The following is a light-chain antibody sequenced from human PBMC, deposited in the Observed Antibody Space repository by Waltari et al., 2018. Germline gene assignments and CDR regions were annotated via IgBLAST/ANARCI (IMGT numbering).Light chain of an antibody. CDR2: EDT. Sequence: QSVLTQPASVSGSPGQSITISCTVTSSDVGNSNVVSWYLQDPGKVPKLLIYEDTMRPSGVSNRFSGSKSVNTAFLTVAGLRTEDEGDYYCCSYSRSGTFLFGTGTRVTVL. CDR1: SSDVGNSNV. V-gene: IGLV2-23*01. CDR3: CSYSRSGTFL. J-gene: IGLJ1*01.